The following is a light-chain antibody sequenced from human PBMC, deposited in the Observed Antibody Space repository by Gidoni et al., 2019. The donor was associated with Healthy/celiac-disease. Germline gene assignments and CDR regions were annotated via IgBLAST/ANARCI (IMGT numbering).Light chain of an antibody. Sequence: SYELTHPPSVSVSPGQTARITCSGDALPKQYAYWYQQKPGQAPVLVIYKDSERPSGIPERFSGSSSGTTVTLTISGVQAEDEADYYCQSADSSGTSLFGGGTKLTVL. J-gene: IGLJ2*01. CDR3: QSADSSGTSL. V-gene: IGLV3-25*03. CDR2: KDS. CDR1: ALPKQY.